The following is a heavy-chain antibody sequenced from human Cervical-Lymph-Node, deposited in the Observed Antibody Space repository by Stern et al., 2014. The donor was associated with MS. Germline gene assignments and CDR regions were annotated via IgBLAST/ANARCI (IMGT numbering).Heavy chain of an antibody. J-gene: IGHJ4*02. D-gene: IGHD6-19*01. CDR1: GFTFSGSA. Sequence: EVQLVESGGDLVQPGGSLKLSCAASGFTFSGSAIHWVRQASGKGLEWVGRIKSKTANYATAYAASVKGRFTMSRDDSKDTAYLQMNSLKTEDTAVYYCTGWVYRNAWYPGYWGQGTLVTVSS. V-gene: IGHV3-73*02. CDR2: IKSKTANYAT. CDR3: TGWVYRNAWYPGY.